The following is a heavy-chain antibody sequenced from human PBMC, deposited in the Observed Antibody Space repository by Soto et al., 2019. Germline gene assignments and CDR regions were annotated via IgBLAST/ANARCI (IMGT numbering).Heavy chain of an antibody. V-gene: IGHV4-30-4*01. CDR3: ARSEYYGDYGALGD. CDR2: IYYSGST. D-gene: IGHD4-17*01. J-gene: IGHJ4*02. Sequence: SETLSLTCSVSGGSISSGDYYWSWIRQPPGKGLEWIGYIYYSGSTYYNPSLKSRVTISVDTSKNQFSLKLSSVTAADTAVYYCARSEYYGDYGALGDWGQGTLVTVSS. CDR1: GGSISSGDYY.